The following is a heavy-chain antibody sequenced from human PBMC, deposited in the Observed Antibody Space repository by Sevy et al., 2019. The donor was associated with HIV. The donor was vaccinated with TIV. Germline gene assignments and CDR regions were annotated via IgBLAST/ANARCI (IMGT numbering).Heavy chain of an antibody. J-gene: IGHJ4*02. Sequence: GGSLRLSCAASGFTVNSNYMTWVRQAPGKGLEGVSVIHSDDTTYHADSVKDRFTISRDNFKNTLYLHMSSLRAEDTAVYYCARAKSGYSYALNYWGQGTLVTVSS. D-gene: IGHD5-18*01. V-gene: IGHV3-66*01. CDR3: ARAKSGYSYALNY. CDR2: IHSDDTT. CDR1: GFTVNSNY.